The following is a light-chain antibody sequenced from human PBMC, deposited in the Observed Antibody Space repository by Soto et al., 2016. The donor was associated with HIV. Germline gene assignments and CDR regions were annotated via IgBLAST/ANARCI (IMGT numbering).Light chain of an antibody. CDR3: QVWDTSTDHII. CDR1: NIGTKS. Sequence: SYELTQPPSVTVAPGKTATITCGGNNIGTKSVHWYQQRPGQAPVLVVYDDSYRPSGIPDRFSGSNSGSAATLTITRVEAGDEADYYCQVWDTSTDHIIFGGGTKLTVL. J-gene: IGLJ2*01. CDR2: DDS. V-gene: IGLV3-21*03.